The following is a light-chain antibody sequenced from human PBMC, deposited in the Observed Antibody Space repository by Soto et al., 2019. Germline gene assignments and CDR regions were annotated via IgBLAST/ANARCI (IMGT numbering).Light chain of an antibody. Sequence: QSVLAQPASVSGSPGQSITISCTGSSSDIASFNYVSWYQQYPGKAPKLLIYQVTSRASGVSHRFSGSKFGDTASLIISGLQPEDEAEYYCNSYSSSTFYVFGTGTKLTVL. V-gene: IGLV2-14*01. J-gene: IGLJ1*01. CDR2: QVT. CDR1: SSDIASFNY. CDR3: NSYSSSTFYV.